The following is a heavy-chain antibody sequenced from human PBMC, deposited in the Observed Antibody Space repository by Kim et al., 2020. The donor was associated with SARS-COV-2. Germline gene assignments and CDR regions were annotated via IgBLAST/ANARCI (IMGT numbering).Heavy chain of an antibody. CDR2: GST. V-gene: IGHV4-59*01. Sequence: GSTNDKPSLKSRVTISVDTSKNQFSLKLSSVTAADTAVYHCARDRYAFDIWGQGTMVTVSS. J-gene: IGHJ3*02. CDR3: ARDRYAFDI.